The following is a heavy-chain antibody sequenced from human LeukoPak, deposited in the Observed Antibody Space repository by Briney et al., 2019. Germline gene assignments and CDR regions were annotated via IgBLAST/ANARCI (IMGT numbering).Heavy chain of an antibody. Sequence: SETLSLTCTVSGGSISGYYWTWIRQPPGKALEWIGYIYYSGSTYYNPSLKSRVTISVDTSKNQFSLKVSSVSAADTAVYYCARGRTYDYSNYDRLDPWGQGTLVTVSS. CDR2: IYYSGST. CDR3: ARGRTYDYSNYDRLDP. D-gene: IGHD4-11*01. V-gene: IGHV4-59*01. J-gene: IGHJ5*02. CDR1: GGSISGYY.